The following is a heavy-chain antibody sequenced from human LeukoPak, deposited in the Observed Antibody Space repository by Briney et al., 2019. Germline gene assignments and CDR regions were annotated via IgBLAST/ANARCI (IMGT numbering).Heavy chain of an antibody. CDR1: GGSFSGYY. V-gene: IGHV4-34*01. D-gene: IGHD6-19*01. CDR3: ARMRIAVLWPDNYYYMDV. J-gene: IGHJ6*03. Sequence: SETLSLTCAVYGGSFSGYYWSWIRQPPGKGLEWIGEINHRGSTNYNPSLKSRVTISVDTSKNQFSLKLSSVTAADTAVYYCARMRIAVLWPDNYYYMDVWGKGTTVTVSS. CDR2: INHRGST.